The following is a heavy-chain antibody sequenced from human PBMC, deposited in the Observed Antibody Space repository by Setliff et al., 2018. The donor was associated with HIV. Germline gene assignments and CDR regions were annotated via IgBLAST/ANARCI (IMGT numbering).Heavy chain of an antibody. CDR3: ARDPPGNPWFFDY. J-gene: IGHJ4*02. Sequence: ASVKVSCKASGYTFSSYGISWVRQAPGQGLEWVGWVSGYNGDTNYAQNLRGRVTVTTDTSTTPAYMELRRLTSDDTATYYCARDPPGNPWFFDYWGPGTLVTVSS. D-gene: IGHD3-22*01. CDR2: VSGYNGDT. V-gene: IGHV1-18*01. CDR1: GYTFSSYG.